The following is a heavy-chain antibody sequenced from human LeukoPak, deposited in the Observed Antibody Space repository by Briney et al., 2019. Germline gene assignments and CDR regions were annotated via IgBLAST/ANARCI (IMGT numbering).Heavy chain of an antibody. D-gene: IGHD5-24*01. CDR3: ARQRRDGYKNWFDP. V-gene: IGHV1-2*02. CDR2: INPNSGGT. CDR1: GYTFTGYY. Sequence: ASVKVSCKASGYTFTGYYMHWVRQAPGHGLERMGWINPNSGGTNYAQKFQGRVTMTRDTSISTAYMELSRLRSDDTAVYYCARQRRDGYKNWFDPWGQGTLVTVSS. J-gene: IGHJ5*02.